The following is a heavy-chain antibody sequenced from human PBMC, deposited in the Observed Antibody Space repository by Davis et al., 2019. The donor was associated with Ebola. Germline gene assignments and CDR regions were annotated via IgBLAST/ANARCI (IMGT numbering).Heavy chain of an antibody. Sequence: GGSLRLSRKRSGYIFTSYWIGWVRQLPGKGLDWIGIINAGDSVTRYSPSFQGQVTISADKSTSTVYLQWGSLKASDTAIYHCARPAVAGTEVAWFDSWGQGTLVTVSS. CDR1: GYIFTSYW. CDR2: INAGDSVT. V-gene: IGHV5-51*01. CDR3: ARPAVAGTEVAWFDS. J-gene: IGHJ5*01. D-gene: IGHD6-19*01.